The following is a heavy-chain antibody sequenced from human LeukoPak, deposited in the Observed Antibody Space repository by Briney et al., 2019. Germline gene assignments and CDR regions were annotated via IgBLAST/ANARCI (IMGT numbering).Heavy chain of an antibody. V-gene: IGHV3-33*01. J-gene: IGHJ4*02. CDR2: NYFDGSNE. CDR3: ARGVLAPYYYGSGNFDY. CDR1: GFTFSNYG. D-gene: IGHD3-10*01. Sequence: GGSLRLSCAASGFTFSNYGMHWVRQAPGRGLEWVAVNYFDGSNEYYGDSVKGRFTISRDISKDTLYLQMNSLRAEDTAIYYCARGVLAPYYYGSGNFDYWGQGALVTVSS.